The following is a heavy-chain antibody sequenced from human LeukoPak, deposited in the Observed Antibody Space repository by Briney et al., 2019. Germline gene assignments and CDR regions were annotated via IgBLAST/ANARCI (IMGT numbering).Heavy chain of an antibody. J-gene: IGHJ6*02. CDR1: GGTFSSYA. CDR3: ARDCSGGSCYSGEDYGMDV. D-gene: IGHD2-15*01. CDR2: IIPIFGTA. V-gene: IGHV1-69*01. Sequence: SVKVSCKASGGTFSSYAISWVRQAPGQGLEWMGGIIPIFGTANYAQEFQGRVTITADESTSTAYMELSSLRSEDTAVYYCARDCSGGSCYSGEDYGMDVWGQGTTVTVSS.